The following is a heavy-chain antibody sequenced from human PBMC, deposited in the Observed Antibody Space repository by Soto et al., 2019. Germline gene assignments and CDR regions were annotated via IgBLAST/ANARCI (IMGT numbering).Heavy chain of an antibody. CDR1: GGSLSGYC. J-gene: IGHJ4*02. Sequence: QVQLQQWGAGLLRPTETLSLTCVVYGGSLSGYCWSWIRQPPGKGLEWIGEIKDGGLTNYSPSLKSRVTVSVDRPLNQFSLQLHSVTAADSAVYYCARGQEGVVATHWDQGALVTVSS. D-gene: IGHD5-12*01. CDR2: IKDGGLT. CDR3: ARGQEGVVATH. V-gene: IGHV4-34*01.